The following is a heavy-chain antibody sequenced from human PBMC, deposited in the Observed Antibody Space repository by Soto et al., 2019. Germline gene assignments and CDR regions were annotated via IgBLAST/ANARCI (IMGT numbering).Heavy chain of an antibody. CDR3: ASQFSVYGDYGRYFDF. D-gene: IGHD4-17*01. CDR2: IYYSGST. CDR1: GGSISSSGYY. Sequence: SETLSLTCTVSGGSISSSGYYWGWIRQPPGKRLEWIGTIYYSGSTYYNPSLKSRVTISVDTSKNQLSLKLSSVTAADTAVYYCASQFSVYGDYGRYFDFWGQGTLVTVSS. J-gene: IGHJ4*02. V-gene: IGHV4-39*01.